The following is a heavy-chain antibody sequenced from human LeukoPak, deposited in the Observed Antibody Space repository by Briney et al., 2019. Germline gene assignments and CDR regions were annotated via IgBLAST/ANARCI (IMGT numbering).Heavy chain of an antibody. J-gene: IGHJ3*02. V-gene: IGHV3-23*01. Sequence: QAGGSLRLSCAASGFTFSSYAMSWVRQAPGKGLEWVSSISDTGGSTYYADSVKGRFTISRDNLKNTLYLQMNSLRAEDTAVYYCAKESADGHGLVGDAFDIWGQGTMVAVSS. D-gene: IGHD2-2*01. CDR3: AKESADGHGLVGDAFDI. CDR1: GFTFSSYA. CDR2: ISDTGGST.